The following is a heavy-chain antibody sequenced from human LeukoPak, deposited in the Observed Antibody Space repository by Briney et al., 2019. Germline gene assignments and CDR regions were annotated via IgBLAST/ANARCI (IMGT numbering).Heavy chain of an antibody. D-gene: IGHD3-3*01. CDR3: ARHQGVVDL. J-gene: IGHJ2*01. Sequence: SETLSLTCTVSGGSISSYYWSWIRQPPGKGLEWIGYIYYSGSTNYNPSLKSRVTISVDTSKDQFSLKLSSVTAADTAVYYCARHQGVVDLWGRGSLVTVSS. V-gene: IGHV4-59*08. CDR1: GGSISSYY. CDR2: IYYSGST.